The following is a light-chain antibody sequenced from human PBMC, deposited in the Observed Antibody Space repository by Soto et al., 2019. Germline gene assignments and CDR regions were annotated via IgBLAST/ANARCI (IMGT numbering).Light chain of an antibody. V-gene: IGLV1-40*01. J-gene: IGLJ2*01. CDR1: TSKIGAGYD. CDR2: GNN. CDR3: QSYDSSLRGRV. Sequence: QSVLTQPPSVSGAPGQRVTISCTGSTSKIGAGYDVQWYQQLPGTAPKSLIHGNNNRPSGVPDRFSGSKSGTSASLAITGLQAEDEADYYCQSYDSSLRGRVFGGGTKLTVL.